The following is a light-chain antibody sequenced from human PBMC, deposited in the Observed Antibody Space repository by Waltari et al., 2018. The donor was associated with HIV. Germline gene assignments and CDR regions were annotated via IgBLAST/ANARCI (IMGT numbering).Light chain of an antibody. J-gene: IGKJ1*01. Sequence: DIQMTQSPSSLSASVGDRVTITCRASQGISNFLAWDQQKPGKAPRLLLSLASKLESGVPSRFSGSGSGTDYTLTISSLQPEDFATYYCQQYYNTPPWTFGQGTKVEIK. CDR3: QQYYNTPPWT. V-gene: IGKV1-NL1*01. CDR1: QGISNF. CDR2: LAS.